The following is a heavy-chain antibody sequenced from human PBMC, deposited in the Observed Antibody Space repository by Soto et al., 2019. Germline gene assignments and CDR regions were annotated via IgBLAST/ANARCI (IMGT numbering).Heavy chain of an antibody. CDR3: ASDQLYYNDISGRPLNAFDV. J-gene: IGHJ3*01. CDR1: GFAFSSYA. V-gene: IGHV3-48*01. Sequence: PGGSLRLSCAASGFAFSSYAMSWVRQAPGKGLEWVSYIGIGSSTKYYADSVKGRFTISRDNAKNSLYLQMNSLRAEDTAVYYCASDQLYYNDISGRPLNAFDVWGQGTMVTVSS. CDR2: IGIGSSTK. D-gene: IGHD3-22*01.